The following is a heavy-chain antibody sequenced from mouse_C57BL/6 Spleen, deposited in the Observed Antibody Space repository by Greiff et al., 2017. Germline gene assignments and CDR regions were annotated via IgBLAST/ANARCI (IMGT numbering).Heavy chain of an antibody. Sequence: DVKLQESGPGLVKPSQSLSLTCSVTGYSITSGYYWNWIRQFPGNKLEWMGYISYDGSNNYNPSLKNRISITRDTSTNQFFLKLNSVTTEDTATYYCARDIRAGFAYWGQGTLVTVSA. J-gene: IGHJ3*01. CDR2: ISYDGSN. CDR3: ARDIRAGFAY. CDR1: GYSITSGYY. D-gene: IGHD1-3*01. V-gene: IGHV3-6*01.